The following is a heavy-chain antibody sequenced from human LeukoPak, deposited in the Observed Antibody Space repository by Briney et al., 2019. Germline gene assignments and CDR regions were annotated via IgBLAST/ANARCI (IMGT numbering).Heavy chain of an antibody. D-gene: IGHD1-26*01. CDR1: GGSISSSNW. CDR3: ARGTMYSGSYLFDY. V-gene: IGHV4-4*02. CDR2: IYHSGST. Sequence: TSETLSLTCAVSGGSISSSNWWSWVRQPPGKGLEWIGEIYHSGSTNYNPSLKSRVTISVDRSKNQFSLKLSSVTAADTAVYYCARGTMYSGSYLFDYWGQGTLVTVSS. J-gene: IGHJ4*02.